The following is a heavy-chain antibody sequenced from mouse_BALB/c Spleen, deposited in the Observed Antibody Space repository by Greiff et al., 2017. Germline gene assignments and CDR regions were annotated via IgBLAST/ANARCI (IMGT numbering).Heavy chain of an antibody. CDR3: ARHASYGNYVSYWYFDV. Sequence: EVQVVESGGGLVQPGGSLKLSCAASGFTFSSYTMSWVRQTPEKRLEWVAYISNGGGSTYYPDTVKGRFTISRDNAKNTLYLQMSSLKSEDTAMYYCARHASYGNYVSYWYFDVWGAGTTVTVSS. CDR2: ISNGGGST. V-gene: IGHV5-12-2*01. CDR1: GFTFSSYT. J-gene: IGHJ1*01. D-gene: IGHD2-10*02.